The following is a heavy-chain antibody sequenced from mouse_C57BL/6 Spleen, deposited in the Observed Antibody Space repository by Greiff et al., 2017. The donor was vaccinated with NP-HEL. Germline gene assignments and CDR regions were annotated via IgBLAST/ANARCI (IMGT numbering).Heavy chain of an antibody. CDR2: INPNNGGT. CDR3: ARTDGSSYGAMDY. D-gene: IGHD1-1*01. Sequence: EVQLQQSGPELVKPGASVKISCKASGYTFTDYYMNWVKQSHGKSLEWIGDINPNNGGTSYNQKFKGKATLTVDKSSSTAYMELRSLTSEDSAVYYCARTDGSSYGAMDYWGQGTSVTVSS. CDR1: GYTFTDYY. J-gene: IGHJ4*01. V-gene: IGHV1-26*01.